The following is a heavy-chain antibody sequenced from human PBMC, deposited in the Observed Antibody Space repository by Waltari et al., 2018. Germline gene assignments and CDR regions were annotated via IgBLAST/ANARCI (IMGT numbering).Heavy chain of an antibody. CDR1: GFTFTSYD. CDR2: IAYDGKNT. V-gene: IGHV3-30*04. Sequence: QGQLVESGGGVVQPGRSLRLSCADSGFTFTSYDFYWVRRAPGKGLQRGAVIAYDGKNTYYANSVRGRFTISRDNSKNTIDLQMNSLRIEDTAVYYCARNGDRRYHYSYMDVWGKGTTVTVSS. J-gene: IGHJ6*03. CDR3: ARNGDRRYHYSYMDV. D-gene: IGHD3-10*01.